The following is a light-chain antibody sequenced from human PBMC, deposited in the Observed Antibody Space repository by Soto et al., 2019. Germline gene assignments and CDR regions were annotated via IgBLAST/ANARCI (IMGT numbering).Light chain of an antibody. CDR1: QSVAGD. Sequence: EIVLTQSPVTLSVSPGEGATFSCRASQSVAGDLALFQQTPGQVPKLLIYVASTRASVVPARFRGSGSGTDFTLNISSLESGDFAVYYCKQYHNWPLTFGRGTHVEIK. CDR2: VAS. V-gene: IGKV3-15*01. J-gene: IGKJ4*01. CDR3: KQYHNWPLT.